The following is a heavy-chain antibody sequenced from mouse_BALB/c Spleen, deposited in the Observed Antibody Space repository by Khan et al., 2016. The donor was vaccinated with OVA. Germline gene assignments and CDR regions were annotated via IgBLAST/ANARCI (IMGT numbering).Heavy chain of an antibody. J-gene: IGHJ3*01. CDR1: GFTFSSFG. V-gene: IGHV5-17*02. CDR3: ASPGKTFPY. CDR2: ITSGSSTI. Sequence: EVELVESGGGLVQPGGSRKLSCAASGFTFSSFGMHWVRQAPEKGLEWVAYITSGSSTISYADTVKGRFTVSRDNPKNTLFLQMTSLRSEDTAMYYGASPGKTFPYGAQGILVTVSA. D-gene: IGHD2-1*01.